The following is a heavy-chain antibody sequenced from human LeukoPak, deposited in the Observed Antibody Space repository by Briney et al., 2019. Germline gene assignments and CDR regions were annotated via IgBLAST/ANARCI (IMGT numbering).Heavy chain of an antibody. D-gene: IGHD3-10*01. CDR3: ARSFGGSKWYFDL. V-gene: IGHV1-18*01. Sequence: GASVKVSCKASGGTFISYAISWVRQAPGQGLEWMGWISAYNGNTNYAQKLQGRVTMTTDTSTSTAYVELSSLRSEDTAVYYCARSFGGSKWYFDLWGRGTLVTVSS. CDR1: GGTFISYA. CDR2: ISAYNGNT. J-gene: IGHJ2*01.